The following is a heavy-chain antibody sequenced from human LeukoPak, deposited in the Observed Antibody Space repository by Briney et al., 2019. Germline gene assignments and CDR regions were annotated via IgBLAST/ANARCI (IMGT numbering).Heavy chain of an antibody. D-gene: IGHD3-22*01. CDR3: ARPYYYDSSGYYFDAFDI. Sequence: GGTLRLSCAASGFTFSSYGMSWVRQAPGKGLVWVSRINSDGSSTSYADSVKGRFTISRDNAKNTLYLQMNSLRAEDTAVYYCARPYYYDSSGYYFDAFDIWGQGTMVTVSS. CDR1: GFTFSSYG. V-gene: IGHV3-74*01. CDR2: INSDGSST. J-gene: IGHJ3*02.